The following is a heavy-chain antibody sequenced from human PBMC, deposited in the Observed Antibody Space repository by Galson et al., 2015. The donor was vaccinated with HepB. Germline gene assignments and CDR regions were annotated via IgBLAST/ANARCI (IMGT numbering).Heavy chain of an antibody. V-gene: IGHV1-69*13. D-gene: IGHD2-15*01. J-gene: IGHJ6*02. CDR1: GGTFSSYA. CDR3: ARPPRCSGGSCYPYYYGMDV. CDR2: IIPIFGTA. Sequence: SVKVSCKASGGTFSSYAISWVRQAPGQGLEWMGGIIPIFGTANYAQKFQGRVTITADESTSTAYMELSSLRSEDTAVYYCARPPRCSGGSCYPYYYGMDVWGQGTTVTVSS.